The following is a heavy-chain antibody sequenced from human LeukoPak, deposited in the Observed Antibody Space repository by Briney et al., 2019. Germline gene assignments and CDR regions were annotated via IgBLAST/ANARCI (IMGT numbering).Heavy chain of an antibody. J-gene: IGHJ4*02. CDR3: AKQRIPVKYYFDY. V-gene: IGHV3-23*01. D-gene: IGHD2-21*01. CDR2: ISGSGGST. Sequence: RAGGSLRLSCAASGFTFSSYAMSWVRQAPGKGLEWVSAISGSGGSTYYADSVKGRFTISRDNSKNTLYLRMNSLRAEDTAVYYCAKQRIPVKYYFDYWGQGTLVTVSS. CDR1: GFTFSSYA.